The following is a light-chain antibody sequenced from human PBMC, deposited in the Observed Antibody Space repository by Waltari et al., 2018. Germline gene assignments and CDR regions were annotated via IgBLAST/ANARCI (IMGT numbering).Light chain of an antibody. CDR1: QSVSRY. J-gene: IGKJ1*01. CDR2: DAS. V-gene: IGKV3-20*01. CDR3: QKYGSLPAT. Sequence: EIVLTQSGTLSLSPGERATLSCRASQSVSRYLAWYQQKPGQAPRLLIYDASSRATGIPDRFSGSGSGTDCSLTISRLEPEDFAVYYCQKYGSLPATFGQGTKVEIK.